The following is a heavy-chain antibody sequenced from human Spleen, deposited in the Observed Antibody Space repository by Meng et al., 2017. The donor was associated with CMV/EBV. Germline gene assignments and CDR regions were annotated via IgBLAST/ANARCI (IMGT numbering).Heavy chain of an antibody. Sequence: SVKVSCKASGGTFSSYAINWVRQAPGQGLEWMGGIIPIFGTANYAQKFQGRVTITTDESTSTAYMELSSLRSEDTAVYYCAFVGVNSSGYSFDYWGQGTLVTVSS. CDR3: AFVGVNSSGYSFDY. J-gene: IGHJ4*02. V-gene: IGHV1-69*05. D-gene: IGHD3-22*01. CDR1: GGTFSSYA. CDR2: IIPIFGTA.